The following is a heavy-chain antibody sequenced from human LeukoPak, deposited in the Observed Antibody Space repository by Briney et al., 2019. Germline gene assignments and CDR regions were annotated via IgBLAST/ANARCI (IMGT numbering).Heavy chain of an antibody. CDR3: ARVAPFHYGSGSFYPLDY. CDR2: INHSGST. V-gene: IGHV4-34*01. J-gene: IGHJ4*02. Sequence: SETLSLTCAVHGGSFSGYYWSWIRQPPGKGLEWIGEINHSGSTNYNPSLKSRVTISVDTSKNQFSLKLTSVAAADTAVYYCARVAPFHYGSGSFYPLDYWGQGTLVTVPS. D-gene: IGHD3-10*01. CDR1: GGSFSGYY.